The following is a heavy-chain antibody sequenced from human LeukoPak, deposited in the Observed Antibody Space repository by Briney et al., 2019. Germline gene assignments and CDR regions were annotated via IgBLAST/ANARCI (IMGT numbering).Heavy chain of an antibody. CDR1: GGPFTEYY. V-gene: IGHV4-59*01. J-gene: IGHJ4*02. CDR2: TYHTGST. CDR3: ARDRGSTGYCYLDS. Sequence: SETLSHTCSVSGGPFTEYYWSCIRQPPGKGLEWIGYTYHTGSTNYSPSLKSRVTMSVDASRNQFSLKLVSVTAADTAVYYCARDRGSTGYCYLDSWGQGILVTVSS. D-gene: IGHD6-19*01.